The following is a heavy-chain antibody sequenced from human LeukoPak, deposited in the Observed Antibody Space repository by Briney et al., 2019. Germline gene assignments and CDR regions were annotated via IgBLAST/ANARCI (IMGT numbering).Heavy chain of an antibody. CDR1: GFTFSSYA. J-gene: IGHJ4*02. D-gene: IGHD5-18*01. V-gene: IGHV3-23*01. CDR3: AKDGSWIQLWIPNY. CDR2: ISGSGGST. Sequence: PGGSLRLSCAASGFTFSSYAMSWVRQAPGKGLEWVSAISGSGGSTYYADSVKGRFTISRDNSKNTLYLQMNSLRAEDTAVYYCAKDGSWIQLWIPNYWGQGTLVTVSS.